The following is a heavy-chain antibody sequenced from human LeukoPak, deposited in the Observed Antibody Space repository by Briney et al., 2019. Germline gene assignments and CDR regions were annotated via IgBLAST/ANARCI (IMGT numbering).Heavy chain of an antibody. J-gene: IGHJ5*02. D-gene: IGHD6-13*01. CDR2: ISAYTGNT. CDR1: GYTFTTYG. CDR3: MRDVAFFGSSWHNWFDP. V-gene: IGHV1-18*01. Sequence: GASVKVPCKASGYTFTTYGISWVRQAPGQGLEWMGWISAYTGNTNYAQKSQGRVTMTTDTSTSTAYMELRSLRSDDSAVYYCMRDVAFFGSSWHNWFDPWGQGTLVIVSS.